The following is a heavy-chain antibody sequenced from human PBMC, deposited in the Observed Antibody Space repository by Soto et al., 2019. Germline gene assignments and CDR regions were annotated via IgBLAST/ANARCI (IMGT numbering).Heavy chain of an antibody. CDR1: GFTFSSYS. V-gene: IGHV3-21*06. D-gene: IGHD3-10*01. J-gene: IGHJ6*02. CDR2: ISSTSNYI. Sequence: GGSLRLSCAASGFTFSSYSVTWVRQAPGKGLEWVSSISSTSNYIYYANSVKGRFTISRDNAKNSLYLQMDSLRAEDTAIYYCARDDYGPYYFYGMDVWGQGTTLTVSS. CDR3: ARDDYGPYYFYGMDV.